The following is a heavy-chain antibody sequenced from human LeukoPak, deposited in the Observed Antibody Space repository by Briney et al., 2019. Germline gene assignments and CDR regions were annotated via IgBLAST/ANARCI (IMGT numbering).Heavy chain of an antibody. CDR1: GDSVSRNSVA. CDR3: ARGQYSAHDY. Sequence: SQTLSLTCAISGDSVSRNSVAWNWIRQSPSRGLEWLGRTYCRSKWYNDYAVSVRSRISINPDTSKNQFSLQLNSVTPEDTAVYYCARGQYSAHDYWGRGTLVTVSS. V-gene: IGHV6-1*01. CDR2: TYCRSKWYN. D-gene: IGHD4-11*01. J-gene: IGHJ4*02.